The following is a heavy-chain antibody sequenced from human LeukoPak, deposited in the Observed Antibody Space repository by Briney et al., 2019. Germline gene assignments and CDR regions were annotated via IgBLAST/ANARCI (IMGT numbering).Heavy chain of an antibody. CDR3: ARRLGYCSSISCLYYFDY. CDR2: MNPNSGNT. V-gene: IGHV1-8*01. D-gene: IGHD2-2*01. J-gene: IGHJ4*02. CDR1: GYTFTSYD. Sequence: ASVKVSCKASGYTFTSYDINWVRQATGQGLEWMGWMNPNSGNTGYAQKFQGRVTMTRNTSISTAYMELSSLRSEDTAVYYCARRLGYCSSISCLYYFDYWGQGTLVTVSS.